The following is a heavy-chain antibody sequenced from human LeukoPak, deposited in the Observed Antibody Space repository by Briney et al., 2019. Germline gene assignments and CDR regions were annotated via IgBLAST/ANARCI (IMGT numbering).Heavy chain of an antibody. V-gene: IGHV1-18*01. Sequence: GASVKVSCKASGHTFTSYGISWVRQAPGQGLEWMGWISAYNGNTNYAQKLQGRVTMTTDTSTSTAYMELRSLRSDDTAVYYCARDEYYFGSGSYFYFDYWGQGTLVTVSS. CDR1: GHTFTSYG. CDR2: ISAYNGNT. D-gene: IGHD3-10*01. J-gene: IGHJ4*02. CDR3: ARDEYYFGSGSYFYFDY.